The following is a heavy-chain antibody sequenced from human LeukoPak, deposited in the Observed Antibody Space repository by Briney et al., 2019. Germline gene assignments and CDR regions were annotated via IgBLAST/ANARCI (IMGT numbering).Heavy chain of an antibody. CDR2: ISTNSSYI. Sequence: GVLRLSCAASGFSFSSYGMNWVRQAPGKGLEWVSSISTNSSYIYYADSVKGRFTISRDNAKNSLYLQMNSLRAEDTAVYYCARSSSWAYWGQGTLVTVSS. J-gene: IGHJ4*02. D-gene: IGHD6-13*01. V-gene: IGHV3-21*01. CDR3: ARSSSWAY. CDR1: GFSFSSYG.